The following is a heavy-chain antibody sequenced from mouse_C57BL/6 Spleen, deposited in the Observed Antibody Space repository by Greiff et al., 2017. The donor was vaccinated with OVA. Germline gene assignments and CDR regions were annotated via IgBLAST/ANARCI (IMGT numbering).Heavy chain of an antibody. CDR2: IDPSDSYT. V-gene: IGHV1-69*01. CDR1: GYTFTSYW. J-gene: IGHJ2*01. D-gene: IGHD2-5*01. CDR3: ARYYSNYFDY. Sequence: VQLQQPGAELVMPGASVKLSCKASGYTFTSYWMHWVKQRPGQGLEWIGEIDPSDSYTNYNQKFKGKSTLTVDKSSSTAYMQLRSLTSEDSAVYYCARYYSNYFDYWGQGTTLTVSS.